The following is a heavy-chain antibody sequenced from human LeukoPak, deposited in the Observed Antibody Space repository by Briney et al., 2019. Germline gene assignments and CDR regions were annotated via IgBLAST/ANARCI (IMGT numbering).Heavy chain of an antibody. Sequence: SETLSLTCAAYGGSFSGYYWSWIRQPPGKGLEWMGEINHSGSTNYNPSLKSRVTISVDTSKNQFSLKLSSVTAADTAVYYCARTYYYDSSGSSPFDYWGQGTLVTVSS. CDR3: ARTYYYDSSGSSPFDY. CDR2: INHSGST. D-gene: IGHD3-22*01. CDR1: GGSFSGYY. J-gene: IGHJ4*02. V-gene: IGHV4-34*01.